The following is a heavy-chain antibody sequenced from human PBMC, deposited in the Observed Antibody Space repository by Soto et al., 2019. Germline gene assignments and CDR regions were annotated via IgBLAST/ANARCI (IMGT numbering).Heavy chain of an antibody. CDR3: ARGRTYCYDSSGYYARTYYFDY. D-gene: IGHD3-22*01. V-gene: IGHV4-34*01. CDR1: GGSFSGYY. Sequence: QVELQQWGAGLLKPSETLSLTCAVYGGSFSGYYWSWIRQPPGKGLEWIGEINHSGSTNYNPSLKSRVTISVDTSKNQFSLKLSSVTAADTAVYYCARGRTYCYDSSGYYARTYYFDYWGQGTLVTVSS. J-gene: IGHJ4*02. CDR2: INHSGST.